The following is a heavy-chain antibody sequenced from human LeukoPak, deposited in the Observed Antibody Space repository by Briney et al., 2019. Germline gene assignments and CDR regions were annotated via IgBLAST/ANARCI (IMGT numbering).Heavy chain of an antibody. V-gene: IGHV1-2*02. J-gene: IGHJ6*02. D-gene: IGHD3-22*01. CDR2: MNPNSGGT. Sequence: SLKHSPMASRYTFTVDYMHWVPRAPGQRRESMGCMNPNSGGTNCALNFQGRFTIHWDTSISQAYMELSRLKSDDTAVYYCANEYYYDSSGGYYYYYYGMDVWGQGTTVTVSS. CDR1: RYTFTVDY. CDR3: ANEYYYDSSGGYYYYYYGMDV.